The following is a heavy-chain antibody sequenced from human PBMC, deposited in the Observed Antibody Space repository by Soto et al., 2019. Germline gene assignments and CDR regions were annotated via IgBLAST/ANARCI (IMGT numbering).Heavy chain of an antibody. CDR3: ARDGSGPFGY. J-gene: IGHJ4*02. CDR1: GFSVSNNH. CDR2: IHIDGNT. Sequence: PGGSLRLSCAASGFSVSNNHMSWVRQAPGKGLEWVSLIHIDGNTYYTDAVKGRFTISRDYSKNTLFLQMNNLRAEDTALYYCARDGSGPFGYWGQGPQVTVSS. V-gene: IGHV3-53*01. D-gene: IGHD2-15*01.